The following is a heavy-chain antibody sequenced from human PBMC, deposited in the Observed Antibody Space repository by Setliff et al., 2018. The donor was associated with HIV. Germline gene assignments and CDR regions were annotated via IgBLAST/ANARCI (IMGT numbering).Heavy chain of an antibody. CDR2: IYYSGST. Sequence: PSETLSLTCTVSGGSISSGGYYWSWIRQHPGKGLEWIGYIYYSGSTYYNPSLKSRVTISVDTSKNQFSLKLSSVTAADTAVYYCARVPPRKAFGGVISLYYFDYWGQGTLVTVSS. V-gene: IGHV4-31*03. CDR1: GGSISSGGYY. CDR3: ARVPPRKAFGGVISLYYFDY. D-gene: IGHD3-16*02. J-gene: IGHJ4*02.